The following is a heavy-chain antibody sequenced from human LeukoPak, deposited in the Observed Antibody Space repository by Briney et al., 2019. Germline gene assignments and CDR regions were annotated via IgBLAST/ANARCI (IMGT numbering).Heavy chain of an antibody. J-gene: IGHJ4*02. V-gene: IGHV1-46*01. CDR2: INPSGGST. CDR3: ARGSGQRWLRLPFDY. D-gene: IGHD5-24*01. CDR1: GYTFTSYY. Sequence: ASVKVSCKASGYTFTSYYMHWVRQAPGQGLEWMGIINPSGGSTSYAQKFQGRVTMTRDTSTSTVYMELSSLRSEDTAVYYCARGSGQRWLRLPFDYWGQGTLVTVSS.